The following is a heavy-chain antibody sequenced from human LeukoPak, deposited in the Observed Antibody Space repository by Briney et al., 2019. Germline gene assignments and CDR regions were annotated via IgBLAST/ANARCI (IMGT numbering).Heavy chain of an antibody. CDR3: ARSGFGELSGAFDI. D-gene: IGHD3-10*01. CDR2: IYYSGST. J-gene: IGHJ3*02. V-gene: IGHV4-31*03. Sequence: SETLSLTCTVSGGSISSGGYYWSWIRQHPGKGLEWIGYIYYSGSTYYNPSLKSRVTISVDTSKNQFSLKLSSVTAADTAVYYCARSGFGELSGAFDIWGQGTMVTVSS. CDR1: GGSISSGGYY.